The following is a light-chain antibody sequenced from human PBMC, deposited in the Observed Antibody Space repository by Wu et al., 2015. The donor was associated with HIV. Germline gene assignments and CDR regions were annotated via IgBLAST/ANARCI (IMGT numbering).Light chain of an antibody. J-gene: IGKJ4*01. CDR2: DAS. V-gene: IGKV3-11*01. CDR3: QQRHNWPLT. CDR1: QSVRGS. Sequence: EVVLTQSPATLSLSPGERASLSCRASQSVRGSLMWFQQKPGQTPRLLIFDASNRATGVPARFSGTGSGTDFTLAISSLEPEDFAVYYCQQRHNWPLTFGGGTKVEIK.